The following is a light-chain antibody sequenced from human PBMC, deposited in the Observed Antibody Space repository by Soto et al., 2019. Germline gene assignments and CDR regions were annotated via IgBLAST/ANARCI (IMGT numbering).Light chain of an antibody. CDR1: RSNIGSSI. Sequence: QSVLTQPPSLSGTPGQTVTISCFGSRSNIGSSIVHWYQQLPGAAPKHLIYMNNQRPSGIPDRFSGSKSGTSASLVISVRRSEDEADYYCVAWDDNLSARVFGGGTKLTVL. V-gene: IGLV1-47*01. J-gene: IGLJ3*02. CDR3: VAWDDNLSARV. CDR2: MNN.